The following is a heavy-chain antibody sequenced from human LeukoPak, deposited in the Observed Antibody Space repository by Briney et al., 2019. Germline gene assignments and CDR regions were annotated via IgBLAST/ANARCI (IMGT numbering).Heavy chain of an antibody. J-gene: IGHJ4*02. D-gene: IGHD3-22*01. V-gene: IGHV1-2*02. CDR3: ARGPSRDYYDSSGYYPFDY. Sequence: ASVKVSCKASGYTFTGSYMHWVRQAPGQGLEWMGWINPNSGGTNYAQKFQGRVTMTRDTSISTAYMELSRLRSDDTAVYYCARGPSRDYYDSSGYYPFDYWGQGTLVTVSS. CDR1: GYTFTGSY. CDR2: INPNSGGT.